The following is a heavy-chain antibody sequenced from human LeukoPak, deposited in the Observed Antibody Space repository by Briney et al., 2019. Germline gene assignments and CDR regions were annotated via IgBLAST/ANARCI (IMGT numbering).Heavy chain of an antibody. CDR1: GYTLTELS. CDR3: ATASHFYSPGDY. J-gene: IGHJ4*02. V-gene: IGHV1-24*01. D-gene: IGHD2/OR15-2a*01. CDR2: FDPEDGEK. Sequence: ASVKVSCKVSGYTLTELSMHWVRQAPGKGLEWMGGFDPEDGEKIYEQKFQGRVTMTEDPYTDTASMELSSLRSEDPAVYYCATASHFYSPGDYWGQGTLVTVSS.